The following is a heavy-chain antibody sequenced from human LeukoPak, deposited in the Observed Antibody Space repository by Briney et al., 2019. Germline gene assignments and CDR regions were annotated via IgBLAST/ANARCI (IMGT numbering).Heavy chain of an antibody. Sequence: GGSLRLSCAASGFTFSSYSMNWVRQAPGKGLEWVSSISSSSSYIYYADSVKGRFTISRDNAKNSLYLQMNSLRAEDTAVYYCPRDRSTMIVVAHHDALDIWGQGTMVTVSS. D-gene: IGHD3-22*01. J-gene: IGHJ3*02. CDR3: PRDRSTMIVVAHHDALDI. CDR1: GFTFSSYS. CDR2: ISSSSSYI. V-gene: IGHV3-21*01.